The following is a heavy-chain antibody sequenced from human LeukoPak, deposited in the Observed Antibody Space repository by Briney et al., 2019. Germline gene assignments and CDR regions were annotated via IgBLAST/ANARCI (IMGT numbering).Heavy chain of an antibody. CDR1: GGSIGNFY. V-gene: IGHV4-4*07. CDR2: IFTTGST. CDR3: ARARYGSGSYHFMDV. D-gene: IGHD3-10*01. J-gene: IGHJ6*03. Sequence: SETLSLTCTVSGGSIGNFYWNWIRQPAGKGLEWIGRIFTTGSTNYNPSLKSRVTMSVATSKNQLSLRLSSVTAADTAVYYCARARYGSGSYHFMDVWGKGTTVTISS.